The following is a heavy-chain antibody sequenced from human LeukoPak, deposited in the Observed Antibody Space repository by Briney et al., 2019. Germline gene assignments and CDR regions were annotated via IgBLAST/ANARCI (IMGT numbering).Heavy chain of an antibody. CDR3: ARVSPRDYVLSFYYYYGMDV. V-gene: IGHV4-34*01. CDR2: INHSGST. CDR1: GGSFSGYY. J-gene: IGHJ6*02. D-gene: IGHD4-17*01. Sequence: SETLSLTCAVYGGSFSGYYCSWIRQPPGKGLEWIGEINHSGSTNYNPSLKSRVTMSVDTSKNQFSLKLSSVTAADTAVYYCARVSPRDYVLSFYYYYGMDVWGQGTTVTVSS.